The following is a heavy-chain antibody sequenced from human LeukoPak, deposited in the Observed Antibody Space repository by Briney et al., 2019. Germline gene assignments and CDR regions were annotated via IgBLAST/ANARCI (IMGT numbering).Heavy chain of an antibody. D-gene: IGHD3-22*01. Sequence: GGSLRLSCTASGFTFRTFWMAWVRQAPGKGLEWVAIIKQDGSEKKSVDSVKGRFTISRDNAKNSLYLQMNSLRAEDAAVYYCARDPGRGYDIWGQGTMVTVSS. J-gene: IGHJ3*02. CDR1: GFTFRTFW. CDR3: ARDPGRGYDI. CDR2: IKQDGSEK. V-gene: IGHV3-7*01.